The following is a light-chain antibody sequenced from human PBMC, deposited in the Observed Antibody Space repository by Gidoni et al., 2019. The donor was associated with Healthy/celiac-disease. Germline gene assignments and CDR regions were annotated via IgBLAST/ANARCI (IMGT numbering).Light chain of an antibody. V-gene: IGKV3-20*01. Sequence: EIVLTQSPGTLSLSPGERATLSCRASQSVSSSYLAWYQQKPGQAPRLLIYGASSRATCIPGRFRGSWAGADFTLTNSRLGAGGFAVYYCQQYGSSPLTFGGGTKVEIK. J-gene: IGKJ4*01. CDR3: QQYGSSPLT. CDR2: GAS. CDR1: QSVSSSY.